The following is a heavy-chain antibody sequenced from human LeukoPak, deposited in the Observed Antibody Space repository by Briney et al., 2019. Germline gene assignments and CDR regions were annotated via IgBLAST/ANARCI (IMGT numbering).Heavy chain of an antibody. Sequence: GRSLRLSCAASGFTFSSYGMPWVRQAPGKGLEWVAVISYDGSNKYYADSVKGRFTISRDNSKNTLYLQMNSLRAEDTAVYYCAKAQTNYDLNWFDPWGQGTLVTVSS. D-gene: IGHD3-22*01. V-gene: IGHV3-30*18. CDR1: GFTFSSYG. J-gene: IGHJ5*02. CDR3: AKAQTNYDLNWFDP. CDR2: ISYDGSNK.